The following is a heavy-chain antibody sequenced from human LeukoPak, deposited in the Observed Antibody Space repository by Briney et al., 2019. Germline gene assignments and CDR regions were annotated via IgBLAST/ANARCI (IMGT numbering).Heavy chain of an antibody. J-gene: IGHJ3*02. CDR3: ARGSEGVVVTATSYDAFDI. CDR2: ISDGGGS. CDR1: GGSIRNYY. D-gene: IGHD2-21*02. Sequence: TSETLSLTCTVSGGSIRNYYWTWIRQPPGKGLEWIGYISDGGGSNYNPSLKSRVTISVDTSKNQFSLKLSSVTAADTAVYYCARGSEGVVVTATSYDAFDIWGQGTMVTVSS. V-gene: IGHV4-59*12.